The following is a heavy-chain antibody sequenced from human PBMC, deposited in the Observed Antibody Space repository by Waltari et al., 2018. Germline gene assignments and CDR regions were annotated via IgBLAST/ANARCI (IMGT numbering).Heavy chain of an antibody. D-gene: IGHD3-22*01. CDR2: ISSSGSTI. J-gene: IGHJ3*02. CDR1: GFTFSSYE. V-gene: IGHV3-48*03. Sequence: EVQLVESGGGLVQPGGSLRLSCAASGFTFSSYEMNWVRQAPGKGREWVSYISSSGSTIYYADSVKGRFTISRDNAKNSLYLQMNSLRAEDTAVYYCASQVVIKNSDAFDIWGQGTMVTVSS. CDR3: ASQVVIKNSDAFDI.